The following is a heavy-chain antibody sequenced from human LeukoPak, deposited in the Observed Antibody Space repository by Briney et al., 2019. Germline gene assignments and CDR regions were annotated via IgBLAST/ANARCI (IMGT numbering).Heavy chain of an antibody. D-gene: IGHD4-11*01. CDR2: MNPDSGNT. V-gene: IGHV1-8*01. Sequence: ASVKVSCKASGYTFTSYDINWVRQATGQGLEWMGWMNPDSGNTGYAQKFQGRVTMTRNTSISTAYMELSSLRSEDTAVYYCASDLYSNTPYYYYYMDVWGKGTTVTVSS. CDR3: ASDLYSNTPYYYYYMDV. J-gene: IGHJ6*03. CDR1: GYTFTSYD.